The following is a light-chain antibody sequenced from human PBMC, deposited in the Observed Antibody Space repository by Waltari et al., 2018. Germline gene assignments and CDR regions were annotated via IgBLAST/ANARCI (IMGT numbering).Light chain of an antibody. CDR1: SSNIGSNY. V-gene: IGLV1-47*01. CDR3: AAWDGGVSGPHV. Sequence: QSVLTQPPSASGTPGQRVTISCSGSSSNIGSNYVYWYQHLPGTTPKLPISRNDQRPSGVPDRFSGSKSGTSASLDISGLRSEDEGDYYCAAWDGGVSGPHVFGTGTKVTVL. CDR2: RND. J-gene: IGLJ1*01.